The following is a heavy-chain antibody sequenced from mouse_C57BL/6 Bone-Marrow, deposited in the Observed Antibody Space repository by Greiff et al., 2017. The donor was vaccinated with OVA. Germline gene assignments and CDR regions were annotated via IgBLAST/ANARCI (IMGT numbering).Heavy chain of an antibody. CDR2: IDPNSGGT. V-gene: IGHV1-72*01. Sequence: QVQLQQPGAELVKPGASVKLSCKASGYTFTSYWMHWVKQRPGRGLEWIGRIDPNSGGTKYNKKFKSKATLTVDKPSSTAYMQLSSLTSEDSAVYYCARLGYYGSSYEYFDYWGQGTTLTVSS. CDR1: GYTFTSYW. CDR3: ARLGYYGSSYEYFDY. J-gene: IGHJ2*01. D-gene: IGHD1-1*01.